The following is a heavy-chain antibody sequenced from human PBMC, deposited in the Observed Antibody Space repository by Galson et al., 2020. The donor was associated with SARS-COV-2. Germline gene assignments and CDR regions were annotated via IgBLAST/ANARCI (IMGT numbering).Heavy chain of an antibody. V-gene: IGHV3-21*01. J-gene: IGHJ6*02. CDR3: ARDGGYYDILTGYYNGVGGMDV. Sequence: GGSLRLSCAASGFTFSSYSMNWVRQAPGKGLEWVSSISSSSSYIYYADSVKGRFTISRDNAKNSLYLQMNSLRAEDTAVYYCARDGGYYDILTGYYNGVGGMDVWGQGTTVTVSS. CDR2: ISSSSSYI. D-gene: IGHD3-9*01. CDR1: GFTFSSYS.